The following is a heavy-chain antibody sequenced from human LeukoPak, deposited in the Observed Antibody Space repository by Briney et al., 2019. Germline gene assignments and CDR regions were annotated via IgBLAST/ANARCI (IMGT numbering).Heavy chain of an antibody. J-gene: IGHJ4*02. CDR3: ARVEYFDSSGYYTFDY. V-gene: IGHV4-38-2*02. CDR2: IHHSGST. CDR1: GYSISSGSY. D-gene: IGHD3-22*01. Sequence: SESLSLTCTVPGYSISSGSYWGWIRQPPGKGPEWIGSIHHSGSTYYNPSLKSRVTISVDTSNNQFSLKLSSVTAADTAVYYCARVEYFDSSGYYTFDYWGQGTLVTVSS.